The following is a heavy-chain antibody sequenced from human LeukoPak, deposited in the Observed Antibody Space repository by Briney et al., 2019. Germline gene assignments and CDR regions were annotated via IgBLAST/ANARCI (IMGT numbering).Heavy chain of an antibody. CDR1: GFSFCSYG. Sequence: GGSLRLSCAASGFSFCSYGMHWVRQAPGKGLEWAASIRYGGSHQFYADSVRGRFTISRDNPKNTLYLQMNSLRGEDTAVYFCARDSGTWFYLQDWGQGTLVTVSS. J-gene: IGHJ1*01. CDR2: IRYGGSHQ. V-gene: IGHV3-30*02. CDR3: ARDSGTWFYLQD. D-gene: IGHD2/OR15-2a*01.